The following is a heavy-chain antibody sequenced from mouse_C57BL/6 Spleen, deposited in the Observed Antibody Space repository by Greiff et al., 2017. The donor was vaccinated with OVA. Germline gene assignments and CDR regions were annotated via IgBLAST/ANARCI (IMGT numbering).Heavy chain of an antibody. Sequence: VQLQQSGPELVKPGASVKISCKASGYAFSSSWMNWVKQRPGKGLEWIGRIYPGDGDTNYNGKFKGKATLTADKSSSTAYMQLSSLTSEDSAVYFCASPYYYGSSYDYFDYWGKGTTLTVSS. CDR3: ASPYYYGSSYDYFDY. CDR1: GYAFSSSW. D-gene: IGHD1-1*01. V-gene: IGHV1-82*01. CDR2: IYPGDGDT. J-gene: IGHJ2*01.